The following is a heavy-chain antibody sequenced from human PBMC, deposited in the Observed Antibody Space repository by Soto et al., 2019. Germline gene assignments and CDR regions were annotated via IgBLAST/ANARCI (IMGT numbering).Heavy chain of an antibody. V-gene: IGHV4-59*13. CDR1: GGSFGTNY. J-gene: IGHJ5*02. CDR3: ATDSAGRGPFDP. D-gene: IGHD3-10*01. CDR2: TYHTGST. Sequence: ETLSLTCTISGGSFGTNYWSWIRQAPGKGLEWIGYTYHTGSTKYNPSLKSRATISVDTSKNQFSLTLNSAAAADTAVYYCATDSAGRGPFDPWGQGILVTVSS.